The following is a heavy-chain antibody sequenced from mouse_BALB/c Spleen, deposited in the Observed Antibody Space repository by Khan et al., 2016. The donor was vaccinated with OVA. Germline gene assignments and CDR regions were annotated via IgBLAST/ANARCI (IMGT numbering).Heavy chain of an antibody. V-gene: IGHV2-6-5*01. J-gene: IGHJ4*01. Sequence: QVQLKQSGPGLVAPSQSLSITCTVSGFSLTDYGVSWIRQPPGKGLEWLGVIWGGGSTYYNSALKSRLSISKDNSKSQVFLKMSSLQTDDTAMYYCTKGVWSYYYALDYWGQGTSVTVSS. CDR3: TKGVWSYYYALDY. CDR2: IWGGGST. CDR1: GFSLTDYG.